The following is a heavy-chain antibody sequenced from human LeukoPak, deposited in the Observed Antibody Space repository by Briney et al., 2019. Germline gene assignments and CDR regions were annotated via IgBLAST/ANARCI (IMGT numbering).Heavy chain of an antibody. CDR2: FDPEDGET. CDR3: ATAVPDTTGTTGNWFDP. CDR1: GYTLTELS. D-gene: IGHD1-1*01. V-gene: IGHV1-24*01. J-gene: IGHJ5*02. Sequence: ASVKVSCKVSGYTLTELSMHWVRQAPGKGLEWMGGFDPEDGETIYAQKFQGRVTMTEDTSTDTAYMELSSLRSEDTAVYYCATAVPDTTGTTGNWFDPRGQGTLVTVSS.